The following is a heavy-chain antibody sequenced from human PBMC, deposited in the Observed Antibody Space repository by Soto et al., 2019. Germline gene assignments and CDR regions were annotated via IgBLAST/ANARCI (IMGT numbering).Heavy chain of an antibody. V-gene: IGHV4-59*01. D-gene: IGHD2-15*01. J-gene: IGHJ5*02. Sequence: ETLSLTCTVSGGSISSYYWSWIRQTPGKGLEWIGYMFYSGSTNYNPSLKSRVTISVDTSKNQFSLNLISVTAADTAVYYCARGGPKYCSGGSCYNWFDPWGQGTLVTVS. CDR2: MFYSGST. CDR3: ARGGPKYCSGGSCYNWFDP. CDR1: GGSISSYY.